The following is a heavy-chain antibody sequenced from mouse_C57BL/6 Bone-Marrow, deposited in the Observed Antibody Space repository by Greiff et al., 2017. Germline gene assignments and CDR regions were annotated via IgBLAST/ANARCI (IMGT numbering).Heavy chain of an antibody. CDR3: ARSPLYYGSSAWFAY. Sequence: QVQLKESGAELVRPGTSVKVSCKASGYAFTNYLIEWVKQRPGQGLEWIGVINPGSGGTNYNEKFKGKATLTADKSSSTAYMQLSSLTSEDSAVYFCARSPLYYGSSAWFAYWGQGTLVTVSA. CDR1: GYAFTNYL. CDR2: INPGSGGT. V-gene: IGHV1-54*01. D-gene: IGHD1-1*01. J-gene: IGHJ3*01.